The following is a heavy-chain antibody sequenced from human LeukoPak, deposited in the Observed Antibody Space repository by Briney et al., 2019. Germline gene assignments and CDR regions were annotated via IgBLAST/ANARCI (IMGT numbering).Heavy chain of an antibody. D-gene: IGHD2/OR15-2a*01. J-gene: IGHJ5*02. V-gene: IGHV3-53*01. Sequence: GGSLRLSCAASGFTVSSNYMSWVRQAPGKGLEWVSVIYSGGSTYYADSVKDRCTISRDNSKNTLHLQMNCLRAEDRAVYYCSSFRFDPWGQGTLVTVSS. CDR1: GFTVSSNY. CDR3: SSFRFDP. CDR2: IYSGGST.